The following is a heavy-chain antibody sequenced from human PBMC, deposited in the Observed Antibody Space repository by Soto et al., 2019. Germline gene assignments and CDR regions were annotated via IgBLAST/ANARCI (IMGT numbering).Heavy chain of an antibody. CDR3: TRGGQAARLGFDN. D-gene: IGHD6-25*01. CDR2: INAGDGNT. V-gene: IGHV1-3*01. CDR1: RYTFTNYV. Sequence: QVHLVQSGADVKKPGASVHVSCKASRYTFTNYVIHWVRLAPGERLEWMGWINAGDGNTRYSQKFQGRVTITMDTYSSTVYMKLTSLTSDDTAVYYCTRGGQAARLGFDNWGQGTLVTASS. J-gene: IGHJ5*02.